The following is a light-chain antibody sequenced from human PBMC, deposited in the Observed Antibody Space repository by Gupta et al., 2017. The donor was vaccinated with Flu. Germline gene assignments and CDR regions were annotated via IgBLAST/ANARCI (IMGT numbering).Light chain of an antibody. V-gene: IGKV3-15*01. CDR2: GAS. J-gene: IGKJ1*01. CDR3: QQYKNWPSRT. CDR1: QSVSSN. Sequence: EIVMTQSPATLSVSPGERATLSCRASQSVSSNLAWYQQKPGQAPRLLIYGASTRATGIPARFSGSGSGTEFTLTISSRQSEDFAVYYCQQYKNWPSRTFGQGTKVEIK.